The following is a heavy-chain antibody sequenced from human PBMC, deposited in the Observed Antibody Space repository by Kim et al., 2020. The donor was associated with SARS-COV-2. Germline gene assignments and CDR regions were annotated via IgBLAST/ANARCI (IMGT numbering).Heavy chain of an antibody. Sequence: ADYVNGRFTSSRDNSKNTLYLQRNSLRAEDTAVYYCAKASITMIVVARDDWGQGTLVTVSS. CDR3: AKASITMIVVARDD. J-gene: IGHJ4*02. D-gene: IGHD3-22*01. V-gene: IGHV3-23*01.